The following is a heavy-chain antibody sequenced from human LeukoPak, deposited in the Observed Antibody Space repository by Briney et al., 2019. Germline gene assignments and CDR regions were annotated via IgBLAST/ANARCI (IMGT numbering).Heavy chain of an antibody. V-gene: IGHV1-18*01. CDR1: GYTFTSYG. CDR2: ISAYNGNT. D-gene: IGHD6-19*01. CDR3: ARDQGPGSSGGL. J-gene: IGHJ2*01. Sequence: ASVTVSCTASGYTFTSYGISWVRQAPGQGLEWMGWISAYNGNTNYAQKLQGRVTMTTDTSTSTAYMELRSLRSDDTAVYYCARDQGPGSSGGLWGRGTLVTVSS.